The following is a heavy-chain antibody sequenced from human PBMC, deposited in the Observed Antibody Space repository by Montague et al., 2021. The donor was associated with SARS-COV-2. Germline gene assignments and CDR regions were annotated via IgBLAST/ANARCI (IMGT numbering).Heavy chain of an antibody. CDR3: TRLSLGWNTD. CDR2: IYFSGST. CDR1: GDSMTDSY. J-gene: IGHJ1*01. Sequence: SETLSLTCTVSGDSMTDSYWSWIRQPPGKGLEYIGYIYFSGSTNYNPSLKSRLTISVDTSKNQFSLKLSSVTAADTAVYFCTRLSLGWNTDGGQGTLVTVAS. D-gene: IGHD1-1*01. V-gene: IGHV4-59*08.